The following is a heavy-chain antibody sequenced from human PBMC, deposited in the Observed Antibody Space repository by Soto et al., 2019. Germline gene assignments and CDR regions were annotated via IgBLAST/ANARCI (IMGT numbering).Heavy chain of an antibody. D-gene: IGHD3-16*01. CDR1: GGCFSGSY. J-gene: IGHJ6*03. CDR3: ARGDGAEACYMDM. CDR2: INHSGST. Sequence: KPSGSLSITCAVYGGCFSGSYWSLIRKPPGKGLEWIGEINHSGSTNYTPSLKSRVTISVDTSKNQFSLKLSSVTAADTAVYYCARGDGAEACYMDMWGKGTTVTVSS. V-gene: IGHV4-34*01.